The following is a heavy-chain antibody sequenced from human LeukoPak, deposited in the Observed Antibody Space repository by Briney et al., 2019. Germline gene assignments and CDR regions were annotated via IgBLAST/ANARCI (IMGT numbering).Heavy chain of an antibody. J-gene: IGHJ4*02. CDR3: ARDIEVLTGYFLDY. D-gene: IGHD3-9*01. V-gene: IGHV3-33*01. CDR1: GFTFSSYG. Sequence: PGRSLRLSCAASGFTFSSYGMHWVRQAPGKGLEWAAVIWYDGSNKYYADSVKGRFTISRDNSKNTLYLQMSSLRAEDTAVYYCARDIEVLTGYFLDYWSQGTLVTVSS. CDR2: IWYDGSNK.